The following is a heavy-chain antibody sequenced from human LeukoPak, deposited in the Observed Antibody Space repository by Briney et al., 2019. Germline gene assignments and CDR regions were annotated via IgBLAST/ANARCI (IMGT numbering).Heavy chain of an antibody. CDR2: IMPDGSEK. J-gene: IGHJ4*02. V-gene: IGHV3-7*01. CDR3: ARGIERCNWNVPLGY. CDR1: GFTFSNYR. Sequence: GGSLRLSCAASGFTFSNYRMSWVRQAPGKGLEWVANIMPDGSEKHYVDSVEGRFTISRDNAKNSLYLQMNTLRAEDTAVYYCARGIERCNWNVPLGYWGQGTLVTVSS. D-gene: IGHD1-1*01.